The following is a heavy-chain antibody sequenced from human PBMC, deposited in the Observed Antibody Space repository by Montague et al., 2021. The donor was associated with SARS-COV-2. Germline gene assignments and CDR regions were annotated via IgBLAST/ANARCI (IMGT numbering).Heavy chain of an antibody. D-gene: IGHD6-19*01. CDR2: ISINGST. CDR3: AGDIAVAGLFDY. J-gene: IGHJ4*02. Sequence: TLSLTCTVSGGSISSGSYYWSLIRQPAGKGLEWIGRISINGSTNYNPSLKSRVTISVDTSKNQFSLKLSTVTAADTAVYYCAGDIAVAGLFDYWGQGTLVTVSS. V-gene: IGHV4-61*02. CDR1: GGSISSGSYY.